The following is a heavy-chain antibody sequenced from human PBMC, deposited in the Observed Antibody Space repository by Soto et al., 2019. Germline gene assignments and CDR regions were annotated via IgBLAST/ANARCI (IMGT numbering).Heavy chain of an antibody. Sequence: EVQLVESGGGLVQPGGSLRLSCAASGFTVSSNYMSWVRQAPGKGLEWVSVIYSGGSTYYADSVKGRFTISRDNSKNTLYLQMNSLRAEDTAVYYCARVAVLWFGELWDEREDDAFDIWGQGTMVTVSS. V-gene: IGHV3-66*01. J-gene: IGHJ3*02. CDR2: IYSGGST. CDR3: ARVAVLWFGELWDEREDDAFDI. D-gene: IGHD3-10*01. CDR1: GFTVSSNY.